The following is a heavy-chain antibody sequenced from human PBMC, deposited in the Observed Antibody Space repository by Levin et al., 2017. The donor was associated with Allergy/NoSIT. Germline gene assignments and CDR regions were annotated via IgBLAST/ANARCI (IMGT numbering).Heavy chain of an antibody. CDR1: GLTFSTYA. J-gene: IGHJ4*02. Sequence: GGSLRLSCVASGLTFSTYAMHWVRQAPGKGLEWVAVTSYDESNKYYADSVKGRFTISRDNSKNTLYLQMNSLRAEDTAVYYCARAYSSWYDYWGQGTLVTVSA. D-gene: IGHD6-13*01. V-gene: IGHV3-30-3*01. CDR2: TSYDESNK. CDR3: ARAYSSWYDY.